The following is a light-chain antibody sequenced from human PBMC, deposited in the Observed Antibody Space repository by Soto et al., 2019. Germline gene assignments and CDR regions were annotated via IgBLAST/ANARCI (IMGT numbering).Light chain of an antibody. CDR2: DAS. Sequence: EIVLTQSPATLSLSPGERATLSCRASQPISNYLAWYQQKPGQAPRLLFYDASNRATGIPARFSGSGSGTDFTLTVSSLEPEDFAVYYCQQYGSSPWTFGQGTKVDNK. CDR1: QPISNY. CDR3: QQYGSSPWT. V-gene: IGKV3-11*01. J-gene: IGKJ1*01.